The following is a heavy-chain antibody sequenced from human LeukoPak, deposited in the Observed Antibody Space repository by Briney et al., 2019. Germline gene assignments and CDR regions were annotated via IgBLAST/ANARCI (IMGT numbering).Heavy chain of an antibody. CDR3: AKKGATTEDFDY. J-gene: IGHJ4*02. CDR1: GFTFSNFL. D-gene: IGHD1-26*01. CDR2: ISGSGGDT. Sequence: GGSLRLSCAASGFTFSNFLMTWVRQAPGKGPEWVSAISGSGGDTYYADSVKGRFTISRDNSKNTLYLQMNSLRAEDTAVYYCAKKGATTEDFDYWGQGTLVTVSS. V-gene: IGHV3-23*01.